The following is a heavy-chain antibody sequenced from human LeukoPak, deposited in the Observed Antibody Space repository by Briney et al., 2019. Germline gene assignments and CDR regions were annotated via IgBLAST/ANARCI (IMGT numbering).Heavy chain of an antibody. CDR1: GYTFTGYY. J-gene: IGHJ4*02. CDR3: ARASVAGLWPFDY. D-gene: IGHD5-18*01. Sequence: ASVKVSCKASGYTFTGYYMHWVRQAPGQGLEWKGWINPNSGGTNYAQKFQGRVTMTRDTSISTAYMELSRLRSDDTAVYYCARASVAGLWPFDYWGQGTLVTVSS. CDR2: INPNSGGT. V-gene: IGHV1-2*02.